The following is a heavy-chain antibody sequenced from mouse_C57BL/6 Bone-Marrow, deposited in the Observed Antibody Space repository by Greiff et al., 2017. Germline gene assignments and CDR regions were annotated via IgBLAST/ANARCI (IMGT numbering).Heavy chain of an antibody. J-gene: IGHJ3*01. V-gene: IGHV1-59*01. CDR2: IDPSDSYT. Sequence: VQLQQPGAELVRPGTSVKLSCKASGYTFTSYWMHWVKQRPGQGLEWIGVIDPSDSYTNYNQKFKGKATLTVDTSSSTAYMQLSSLSSEDSAVYYCARAGVYDVSSLAWFAYWGQGTLVTVSA. CDR3: ARAGVYDVSSLAWFAY. D-gene: IGHD1-1*01. CDR1: GYTFTSYW.